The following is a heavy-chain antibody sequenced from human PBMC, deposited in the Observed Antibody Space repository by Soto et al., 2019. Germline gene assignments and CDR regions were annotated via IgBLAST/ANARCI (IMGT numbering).Heavy chain of an antibody. Sequence: QVQLQESGPGLVKPSQILSLTCTVSGGSISSGGYYWSWIRQHPGKGLEWIGYIYYSGSTYYNPSLKSRVTISVDTSQNQFSLKLSSVTAADTAVYYCARGRSSTSPYPIGYWGQGTLVTVSS. CDR3: ARGRSSTSPYPIGY. D-gene: IGHD2-2*01. CDR2: IYYSGST. V-gene: IGHV4-31*03. CDR1: GGSISSGGYY. J-gene: IGHJ4*02.